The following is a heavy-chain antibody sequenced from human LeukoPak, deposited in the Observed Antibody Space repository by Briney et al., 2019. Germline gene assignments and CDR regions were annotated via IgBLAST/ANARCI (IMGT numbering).Heavy chain of an antibody. D-gene: IGHD1-26*01. CDR2: INPNSGGT. Sequence: ASVKVSCKASGYTFTGYYMHWVRQAPGQGLEWMGWINPNSGGTNYAQKFQGRVTMTRDTSISTAYMELSRLRSDDTAVYYCARDSGSYLGPFYYFDYWGQGTLVTVSS. CDR3: ARDSGSYLGPFYYFDY. V-gene: IGHV1-2*02. CDR1: GYTFTGYY. J-gene: IGHJ4*02.